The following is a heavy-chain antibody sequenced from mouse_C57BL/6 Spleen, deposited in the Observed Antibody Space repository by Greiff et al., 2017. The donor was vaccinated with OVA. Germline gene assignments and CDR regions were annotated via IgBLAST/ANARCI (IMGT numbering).Heavy chain of an antibody. CDR3: SIGSSYCSSVYAMDY. J-gene: IGHJ4*01. D-gene: IGHD1-1*01. Sequence: EVQVVESGGGLVKPGGSLKLSCAASGFTFSSYAMTWVRQTPEKRLEWVATISDGGSYTYYPDNVKGRFTISRDHAKNNLYLQMSHLKSEDTAMYYCSIGSSYCSSVYAMDYWGQGTSVTVSS. CDR2: ISDGGSYT. V-gene: IGHV5-4*01. CDR1: GFTFSSYA.